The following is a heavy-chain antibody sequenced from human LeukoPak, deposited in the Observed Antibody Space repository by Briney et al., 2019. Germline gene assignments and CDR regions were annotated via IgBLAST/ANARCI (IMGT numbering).Heavy chain of an antibody. CDR1: GFTFITYT. CDR2: ISNNGDTI. Sequence: PGGSLRLSCVASGFTFITYTMNWVRQAPGKGVEWVSFISNNGDTITYVDSVKGRFTIPRDNAKNSLYLQMNSLRAEDTAVYYCARWYCSSTNCHSYYYGMDVWGQGTTVTVSS. D-gene: IGHD2-2*01. CDR3: ARWYCSSTNCHSYYYGMDV. V-gene: IGHV3-48*04. J-gene: IGHJ6*02.